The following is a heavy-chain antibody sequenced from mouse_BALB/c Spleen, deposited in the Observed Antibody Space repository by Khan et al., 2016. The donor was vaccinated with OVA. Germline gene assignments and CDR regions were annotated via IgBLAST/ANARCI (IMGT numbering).Heavy chain of an antibody. CDR1: GYTFTEYT. V-gene: IGHV1-18*01. D-gene: IGHD3-3*01. J-gene: IGHJ4*01. CDR2: INPKNGVT. CDR3: AGDAGGY. Sequence: QSGPELVKPGASVKISCKTSGYTFTEYTLHWVKQSHGKSLEWIGVINPKNGVTSYNQKFKGTAKLTVDKSSSTSYMEFCSLTSEDSAVYYWAGDAGGYWSQGTSGTVSS.